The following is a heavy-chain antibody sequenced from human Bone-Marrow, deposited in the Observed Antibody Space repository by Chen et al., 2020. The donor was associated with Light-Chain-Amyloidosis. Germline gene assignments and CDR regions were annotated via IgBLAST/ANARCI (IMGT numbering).Heavy chain of an antibody. CDR3: ARDMDFHLDV. V-gene: IGHV1-2*02. CDR2: SNPRXXDS. CDR1: GYTLKDYL. J-gene: IGHJ6*02. Sequence: QVQLVQSGAEVKMSGASVKVPCKASGYTLKDYLMSWVRQAPGQGIEWMGWSNPRXXDSESAQKFQGRVTMTRDTSITTVYMELSGLRFDDTAIYYCARDMDFHLDVWGQGTTVTVSS. D-gene: IGHD3-10*01.